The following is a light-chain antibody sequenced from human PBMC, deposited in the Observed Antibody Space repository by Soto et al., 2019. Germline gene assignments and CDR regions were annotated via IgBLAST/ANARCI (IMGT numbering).Light chain of an antibody. CDR1: QSVSSY. V-gene: IGKV3-11*01. J-gene: IGKJ2*01. CDR3: QQRSNWRYT. CDR2: DAS. Sequence: NVLDQSPPPLALSTGEKATHSCRASQSVSSYLAWYQQKPGQAPRLLIYDASNRATGIPARFSGSGSGTDFTLTISSLEPEDFAVYYCQQRSNWRYTFGQGTKVDIK.